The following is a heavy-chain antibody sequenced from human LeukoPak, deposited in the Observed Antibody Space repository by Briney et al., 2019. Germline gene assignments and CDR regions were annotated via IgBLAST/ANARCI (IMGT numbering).Heavy chain of an antibody. J-gene: IGHJ4*02. CDR3: AKVGSGYYYFDY. V-gene: IGHV3-23*01. CDR2: ISGSGGST. D-gene: IGHD3-22*01. CDR1: GFTFRRYD. Sequence: PGGSLRLSCASSGFTFRRYDMNWVRQAPGKGLEWVSAISGSGGSTYYADSVKGRFTISRDNSKNTLYLQMNSLRAEDTAVYYCAKVGSGYYYFDYWGQGTLVTVSS.